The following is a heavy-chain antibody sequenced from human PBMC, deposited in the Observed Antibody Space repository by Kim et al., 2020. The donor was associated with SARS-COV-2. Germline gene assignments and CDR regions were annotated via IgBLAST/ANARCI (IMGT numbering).Heavy chain of an antibody. CDR1: GYTFTAYF. J-gene: IGHJ6*02. D-gene: IGHD3-22*01. V-gene: IGHV1-2*06. Sequence: ASVKVSCKASGYTFTAYFLHWVRQAPGHGLEWVGRINVNSGDTRYAQKFQGRVTMTRDTSINTAYLEVSRLRSDDTALYFCARPYYQGSENYYSDRYFGLDVWGQGTTVAVSS. CDR2: INVNSGDT. CDR3: ARPYYQGSENYYSDRYFGLDV.